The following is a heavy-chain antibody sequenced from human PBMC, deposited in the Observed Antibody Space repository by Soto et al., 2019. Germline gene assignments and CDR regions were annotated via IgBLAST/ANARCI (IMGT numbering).Heavy chain of an antibody. CDR2: IIPIFGTA. Sequence: SVKVSCKASGGTFSSYAISWVRQAPGQGLEWMGGIIPIFGTANYAQKFQGRVTITADESTSTAYMELSSLRSEDTAVYYCARGSYYDSSGYYLGLADAFDIWGQGTMVT. V-gene: IGHV1-69*13. CDR3: ARGSYYDSSGYYLGLADAFDI. CDR1: GGTFSSYA. J-gene: IGHJ3*02. D-gene: IGHD3-22*01.